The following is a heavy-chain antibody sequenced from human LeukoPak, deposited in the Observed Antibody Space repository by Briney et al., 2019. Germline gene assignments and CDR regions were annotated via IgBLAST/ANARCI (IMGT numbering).Heavy chain of an antibody. CDR3: AKAPIQLWLGYYYYYMDV. CDR1: GFTFSSYG. Sequence: GGSLRPSCAASGFTFSSYGMHWVRQAPGKGLEWVAFIRYDGSNKYYADSVKGRFTISRDNSKNTLYLQMNSLRAEDTAVYYCAKAPIQLWLGYYYYYMDVWGKGTTVTISS. J-gene: IGHJ6*03. CDR2: IRYDGSNK. V-gene: IGHV3-30*02. D-gene: IGHD5-18*01.